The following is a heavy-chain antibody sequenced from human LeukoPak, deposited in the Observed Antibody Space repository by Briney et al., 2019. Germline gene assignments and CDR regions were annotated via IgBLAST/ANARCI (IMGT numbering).Heavy chain of an antibody. CDR3: AKDPSTIIRNWFDP. J-gene: IGHJ5*02. V-gene: IGHV3-23*01. CDR2: ISGSGGST. CDR1: GFTFSSYA. Sequence: GGSLRLSCAASGFTFSSYAMSWVRQAPGKGWNGFSAISGSGGSTYYADSVKGRFTISRDNSKNTLYLQMNSLRAEDTAVYYCAKDPSTIIRNWFDPWGQGTLVTVSS. D-gene: IGHD5-24*01.